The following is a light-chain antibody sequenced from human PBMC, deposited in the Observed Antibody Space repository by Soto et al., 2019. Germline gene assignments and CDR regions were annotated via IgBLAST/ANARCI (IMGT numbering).Light chain of an antibody. CDR2: KAS. V-gene: IGKV1-5*03. CDR3: QHYDSYPWT. Sequence: DIQMTQSPSTLSASVGDRVTITCRASQSITTWLAWYQQKPGKAPNLLIYKASSLESGVPSRFSGSGSGTEVTLTISGLQPDDLATYYCQHYDSYPWTFGQGTKVEIK. CDR1: QSITTW. J-gene: IGKJ1*01.